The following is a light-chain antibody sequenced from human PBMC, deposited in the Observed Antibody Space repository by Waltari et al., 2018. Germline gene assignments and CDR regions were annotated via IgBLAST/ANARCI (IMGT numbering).Light chain of an antibody. J-gene: IGLJ1*01. CDR1: NIGRKS. V-gene: IGLV3-21*04. CDR2: YDS. Sequence: SYVLTQPPSVSVAPGKTARITCGGNNIGRKSVNGYQQKPGQAPVLVIYYDSDRPSGIPERFSGSNSGNTATLTISRVEAGDEADYYCQVWDSSSDHYVFGTGTKVTVL. CDR3: QVWDSSSDHYV.